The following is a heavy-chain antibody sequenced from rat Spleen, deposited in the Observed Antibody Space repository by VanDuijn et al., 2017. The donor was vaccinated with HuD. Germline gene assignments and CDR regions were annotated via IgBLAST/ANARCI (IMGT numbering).Heavy chain of an antibody. D-gene: IGHD1-1*01. Sequence: EVQLVESDGGLVQPGRSLKLSCAASEFIFSNYGMAWVRQAPTKGLEWVTTISFDGSSTYYRDSVKGRFTISRDNAKSTLYLQMDSLRSEDTATYYCTTVVGDSYWYFDFWGPGTMVTVSS. CDR3: TTVVGDSYWYFDF. V-gene: IGHV5-29*01. J-gene: IGHJ1*01. CDR2: ISFDGSST. CDR1: EFIFSNYG.